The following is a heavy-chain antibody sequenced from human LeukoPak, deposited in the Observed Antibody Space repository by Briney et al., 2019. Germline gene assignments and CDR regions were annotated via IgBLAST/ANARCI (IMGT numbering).Heavy chain of an antibody. J-gene: IGHJ3*02. CDR3: ATITMVRGVNPKAFDI. CDR1: EYSFTSYW. Sequence: GESLKISCKGSEYSFTSYWIGWVRQMPGKGLEWMGIIYPGDSDTRYSPSFQGQVTISADKSISTAYLQWSSLKASDTAMYYCATITMVRGVNPKAFDIWGQGTMVTVSS. CDR2: IYPGDSDT. D-gene: IGHD3-10*01. V-gene: IGHV5-51*01.